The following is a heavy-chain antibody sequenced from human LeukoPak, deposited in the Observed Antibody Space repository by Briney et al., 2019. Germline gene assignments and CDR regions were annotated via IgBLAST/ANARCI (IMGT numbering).Heavy chain of an antibody. J-gene: IGHJ6*03. CDR1: GGTFSSYA. D-gene: IGHD2-2*01. CDR2: IIPIFGTA. V-gene: IGHV1-69*13. CDR3: ATYIVVVPAATSRTDYYMDV. Sequence: ASVKVSCKASGGTFSSYAISWVRQAPGQGLEWMGGIIPIFGTANYAQKFQGRVTITADESTSTAYMELSSLRSEDTAVYYCATYIVVVPAATSRTDYYMDVWGKGTTVTVSS.